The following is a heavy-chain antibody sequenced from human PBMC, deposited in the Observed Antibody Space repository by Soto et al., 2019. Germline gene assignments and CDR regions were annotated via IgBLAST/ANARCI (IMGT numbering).Heavy chain of an antibody. CDR1: GGSISSYY. D-gene: IGHD6-13*01. V-gene: IGHV4-59*01. CDR2: IYYSGST. Sequence: SETLSLTCTVSGGSISSYYWSWIRQPPGKGLEWIGYIYYSGSTNYNPSLKSRVTISVDTSKNQFSLKLSSVTAADTAVYYCARDSPAAGTYNWFDPWGQGTLVTSPQ. CDR3: ARDSPAAGTYNWFDP. J-gene: IGHJ5*02.